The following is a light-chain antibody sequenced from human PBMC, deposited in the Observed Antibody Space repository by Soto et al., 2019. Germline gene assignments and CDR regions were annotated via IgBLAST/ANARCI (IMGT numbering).Light chain of an antibody. Sequence: QAVVTQPPSASGTPGQRVTFSCSGSSSNIESKYVYWYQQLPGTAPKLLIYRNNQRPSGVPDRFSGSKSGTSASLAISGLRSEDEADYYCAAWDDSLTAWVFGGGTKLTVL. CDR3: AAWDDSLTAWV. V-gene: IGLV1-47*01. CDR2: RNN. CDR1: SSNIESKY. J-gene: IGLJ3*02.